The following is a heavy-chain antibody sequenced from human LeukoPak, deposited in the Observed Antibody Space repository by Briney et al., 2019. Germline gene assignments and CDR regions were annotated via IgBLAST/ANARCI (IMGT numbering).Heavy chain of an antibody. Sequence: SETLSLTCTVSGDSISSYYWSWIRQPPGKGLEWIGYIYYSGSTNYNPSLKSRVTISVDTSKNQFSLKLSSVTAADTAVYYCARVRAIAGYYGMDVWGQGTTVTVSS. J-gene: IGHJ6*02. CDR3: ARVRAIAGYYGMDV. V-gene: IGHV4-59*01. CDR1: GDSISSYY. CDR2: IYYSGST.